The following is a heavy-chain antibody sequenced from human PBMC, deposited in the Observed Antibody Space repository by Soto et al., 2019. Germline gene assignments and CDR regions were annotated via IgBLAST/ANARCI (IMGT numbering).Heavy chain of an antibody. CDR3: ARGQTTVTTLGPFDY. J-gene: IGHJ4*02. CDR1: GGSFSGYY. V-gene: IGHV4-34*01. CDR2: INHSGST. Sequence: SETLSLTCAVYGGSFSGYYWSWIRQPPGKGLEWIGEINHSGSTNYNPSLKSRVTISVDTSKNQFSLKLSSVTAADTAVYYCARGQTTVTTLGPFDYWGQGTLVTVSS. D-gene: IGHD4-17*01.